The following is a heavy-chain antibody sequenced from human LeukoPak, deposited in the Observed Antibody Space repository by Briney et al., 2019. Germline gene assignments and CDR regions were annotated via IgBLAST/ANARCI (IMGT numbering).Heavy chain of an antibody. J-gene: IGHJ6*03. Sequence: SSETLSLTCAVYGGSFSGYYWSWIRQPPGEGLEWIGEINHSGSTNYNPSLKSRVTISVDTSKNQFSLKLSSVTAADTAVYYCARGSLYSYGPYYYYYMDVWGKGTTVTVSS. CDR1: GGSFSGYY. CDR2: INHSGST. D-gene: IGHD5-18*01. V-gene: IGHV4-34*01. CDR3: ARGSLYSYGPYYYYYMDV.